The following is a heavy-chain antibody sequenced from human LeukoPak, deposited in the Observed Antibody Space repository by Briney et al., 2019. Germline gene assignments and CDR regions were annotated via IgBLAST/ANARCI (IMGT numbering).Heavy chain of an antibody. J-gene: IGHJ4*02. CDR1: GFTFSSYG. CDR3: AKEGSYPFDY. D-gene: IGHD5-18*01. Sequence: GGSLRLPCAASGFTFSSYGMHWVRQAPGKGLEWVAVIWYDGSNKYYADSVKGRFTISRDNSKNTLYLQMNSLRAEDTAVYYCAKEGSYPFDYWGQGTLVTVSS. V-gene: IGHV3-33*06. CDR2: IWYDGSNK.